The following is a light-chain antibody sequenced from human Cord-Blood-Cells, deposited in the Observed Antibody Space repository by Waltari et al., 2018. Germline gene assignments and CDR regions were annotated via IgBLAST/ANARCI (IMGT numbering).Light chain of an antibody. CDR2: AAS. J-gene: IGKJ2*01. Sequence: DIKMTQSPSSLSASVGDRVTITCRASQSISSYLNWYQQKPGKAPKLLIYAASSLQSGVPSRFSASGSGTDFTLTISSLQPEDFATYSCQQSYSTPYTFGQGTKLEIK. CDR3: QQSYSTPYT. CDR1: QSISSY. V-gene: IGKV1-39*01.